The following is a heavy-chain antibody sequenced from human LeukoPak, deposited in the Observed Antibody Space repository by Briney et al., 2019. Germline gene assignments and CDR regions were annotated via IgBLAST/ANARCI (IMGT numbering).Heavy chain of an antibody. V-gene: IGHV3-7*01. CDR2: IKKDGSEK. CDR3: ARHLSGVTGYTYGRGIDY. J-gene: IGHJ4*02. Sequence: GGSLRLSCAASGFTFSSYGMHWVRQAPGKGLEWVANIKKDGSEKYYVDSVKGGFTISRDNAKTSLYLQMNSLRAEDTAVYYCARHLSGVTGYTYGRGIDYWGQGTLVTVSS. CDR1: GFTFSSYG. D-gene: IGHD5-18*01.